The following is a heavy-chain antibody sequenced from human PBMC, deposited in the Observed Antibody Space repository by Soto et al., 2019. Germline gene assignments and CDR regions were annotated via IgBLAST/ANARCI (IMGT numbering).Heavy chain of an antibody. CDR2: ISGSGGST. CDR3: AKGQRDIVVVPAARGAFDI. D-gene: IGHD2-2*01. V-gene: IGHV3-23*01. J-gene: IGHJ3*02. Sequence: GGSLRLSCAASGFTFSSYAMSWVRQAPGKGLEWVSAISGSGGSTYYADSVKGRFTISRDNSKNTLYLQMNSLRAEDTAVYYCAKGQRDIVVVPAARGAFDIWGQGTMVTVSS. CDR1: GFTFSSYA.